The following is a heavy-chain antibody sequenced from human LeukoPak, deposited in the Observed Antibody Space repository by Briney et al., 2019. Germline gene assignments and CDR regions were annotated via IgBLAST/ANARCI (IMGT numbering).Heavy chain of an antibody. V-gene: IGHV4-4*07. CDR1: GGSISSYY. CDR3: ARDCSGGSCYTTGRYYYYGMDV. Sequence: SETLSLTCTVFGGSISSYYWSWIRQPAGKGLEWIGRIYTSGSTNYNPSLKSRVTMSVDTSKNQFSLKLSSVTAADTAVYYCARDCSGGSCYTTGRYYYYGMDVWGQGTTVTVSS. D-gene: IGHD2-15*01. J-gene: IGHJ6*02. CDR2: IYTSGST.